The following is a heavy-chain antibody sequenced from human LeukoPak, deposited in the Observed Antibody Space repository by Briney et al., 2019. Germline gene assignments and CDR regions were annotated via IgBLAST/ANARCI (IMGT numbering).Heavy chain of an antibody. CDR3: AGRITIFGVAVRDFDY. CDR2: IYYSGST. D-gene: IGHD3-3*01. V-gene: IGHV4-39*01. CDR1: GGSISSSSYY. Sequence: PWETLSLTCTVSGGSISSSSYYWGWIRQPPGKGLEWIGSIYYSGSTYYNPSLKSRVTISVDTSKNQFSLKLSSVTAADTAVYYCAGRITIFGVAVRDFDYWGQGTLVTVSS. J-gene: IGHJ4*02.